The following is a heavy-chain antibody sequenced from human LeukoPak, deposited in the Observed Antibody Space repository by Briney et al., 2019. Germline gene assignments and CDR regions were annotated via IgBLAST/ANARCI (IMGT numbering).Heavy chain of an antibody. CDR1: GGSISSSSYY. CDR2: IYYSGST. D-gene: IGHD5-24*01. V-gene: IGHV4-39*01. J-gene: IGHJ5*02. CDR3: VRLEMATTNWFDP. Sequence: PSETLSLTCTVSGGSISSSSYYRGWIRQPPGKGLEWIGSIYYSGSTYYNPSLKSRVTISVDTSKNQFSLKLSSVTAADTALYYCVRLEMATTNWFDPWGQGTLVTVSS.